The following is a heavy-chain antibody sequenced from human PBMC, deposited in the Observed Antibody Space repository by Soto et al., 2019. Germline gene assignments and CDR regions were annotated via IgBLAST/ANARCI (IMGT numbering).Heavy chain of an antibody. V-gene: IGHV3-66*01. D-gene: IGHD3-10*01. CDR1: GFTVGNNY. CDR2: IHRGGST. J-gene: IGHJ4*02. Sequence: EVHLVESGGGLVQPGGSLRLSCAASGFTVGNNYMSWVRQAPGKGLEWLSIIHRGGSTSYADSVKGRFTISRGSSKNILDLQINGLTADDTAVYYCARSANTYGSPFDYWGQGALVTVAS. CDR3: ARSANTYGSPFDY.